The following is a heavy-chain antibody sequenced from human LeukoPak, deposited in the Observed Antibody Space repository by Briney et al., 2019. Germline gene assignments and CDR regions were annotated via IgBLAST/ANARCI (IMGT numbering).Heavy chain of an antibody. V-gene: IGHV3-23*01. CDR2: ISGSGGST. CDR1: GFTFSSYA. D-gene: IGHD4-17*01. CDR3: ASSVTTYYYYYYGMDV. J-gene: IGHJ6*02. Sequence: GGSLRLSCAASGFTFSSYAMSWVRQAPGKGLEWVSAISGSGGSTYYADSVKGRFTISRDNSKNTLYLQMNSLRAEDTAVYYCASSVTTYYYYYYGMDVWGQGTTVTVSS.